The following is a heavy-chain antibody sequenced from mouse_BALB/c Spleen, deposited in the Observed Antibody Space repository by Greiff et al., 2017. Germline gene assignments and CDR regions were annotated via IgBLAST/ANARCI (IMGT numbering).Heavy chain of an antibody. CDR3: ARGDYDYDGDFDY. Sequence: EVKLQESGGDLVKPGGSLKLSCAASGFTFSSYGMSWVRQTPDKRLEWVATISSGGSYTYYPDSVKGRFTISRDNAKNTLYLQMSSLKSEDTAMYYCARGDYDYDGDFDYWGQGTTLTVSS. CDR1: GFTFSSYG. D-gene: IGHD2-4*01. V-gene: IGHV5-6*01. J-gene: IGHJ2*01. CDR2: ISSGGSYT.